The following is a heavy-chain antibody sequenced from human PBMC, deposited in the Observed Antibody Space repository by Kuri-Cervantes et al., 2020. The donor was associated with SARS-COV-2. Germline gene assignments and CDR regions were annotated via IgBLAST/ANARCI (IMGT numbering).Heavy chain of an antibody. D-gene: IGHD1-26*01. CDR1: GYSISSGYY. J-gene: IGHJ3*02. Sequence: GSLRLSCAVSGYSISSGYYWGWIRQPPGKGLEWIGSIYHSGSTYYNPSLKSRVTISVDTSKNQFSLKLSSVTAADTAVYYCARGIVGATNDAFDIWGQGTMVTVSS. CDR2: IYHSGST. CDR3: ARGIVGATNDAFDI. V-gene: IGHV4-38-2*01.